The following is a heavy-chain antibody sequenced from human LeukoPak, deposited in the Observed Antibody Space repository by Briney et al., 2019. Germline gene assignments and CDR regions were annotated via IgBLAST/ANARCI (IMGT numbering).Heavy chain of an antibody. CDR3: ARDDSSSWTAVAGGYDY. V-gene: IGHV3-21*01. CDR1: GFTFSSYS. D-gene: IGHD6-13*01. Sequence: GGSLRLSCAASGFTFSSYSMNWVRQAPGKGLEWVSSISSSSSYIYYADSVKGRFTISRDNAKNSLYLQMNSLRAEDTAVYYCARDDSSSWTAVAGGYDYWGQGTLVTVSS. J-gene: IGHJ4*02. CDR2: ISSSSSYI.